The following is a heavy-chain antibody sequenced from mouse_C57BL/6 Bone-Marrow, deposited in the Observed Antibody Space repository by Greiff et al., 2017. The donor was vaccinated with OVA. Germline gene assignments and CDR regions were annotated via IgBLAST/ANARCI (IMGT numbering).Heavy chain of an antibody. J-gene: IGHJ4*01. CDR3: ERVDSNYVGGYYAMDY. CDR2: IHYYCSST. V-gene: IGHV5-16*01. D-gene: IGHD2-5*01. CDR1: GFTFSASY. Sequence: EVTLVESEGGLVQPGSSMKLSCTASGFTFSASYMALVRLVPAKGLELVSNIHYYCSSTYSLDSLKIRFIISRDNAKNTLDLQMSSLKSEDTATYYCERVDSNYVGGYYAMDYWGQGTSVTVSS.